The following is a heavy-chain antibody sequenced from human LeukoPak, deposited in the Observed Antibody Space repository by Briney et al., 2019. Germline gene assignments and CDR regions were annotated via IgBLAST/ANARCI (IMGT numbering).Heavy chain of an antibody. CDR2: IYYSGST. J-gene: IGHJ5*02. V-gene: IGHV4-59*01. D-gene: IGHD4-17*01. Sequence: SETLSLTCTVSGGSISSYYWSWIRQPPGKGLEWIGYIYYSGSTNYNPSLKSRVTISVDTSKNQFSLKLSSVTAADTAVYYCARAPYGDYRNWFDPWGQGTLVTVS. CDR3: ARAPYGDYRNWFDP. CDR1: GGSISSYY.